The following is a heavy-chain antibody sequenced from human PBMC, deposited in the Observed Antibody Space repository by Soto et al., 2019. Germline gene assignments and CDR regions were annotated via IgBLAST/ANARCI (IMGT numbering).Heavy chain of an antibody. V-gene: IGHV1-18*01. Sequence: QVQLVQSGAEVKKPGASVKVSCKASGYTFTTHGISWVRQVPGQGLEWMGWVRGDNGHTSYAQSLQGGGTMSTDTSTNTASMELRRLRSDDTAAYYCARELGYCRSGTRCREWFDPWGQGALVTVSS. CDR2: VRGDNGHT. D-gene: IGHD2-2*01. CDR3: ARELGYCRSGTRCREWFDP. CDR1: GYTFTTHG. J-gene: IGHJ5*02.